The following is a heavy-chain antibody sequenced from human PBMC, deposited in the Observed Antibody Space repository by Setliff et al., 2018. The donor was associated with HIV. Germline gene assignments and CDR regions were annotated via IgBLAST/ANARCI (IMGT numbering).Heavy chain of an antibody. CDR3: ARVFGPFDY. CDR1: GFTVSSNS. Sequence: GESLKISCAASGFTVSSNSMSWVRQAPGKGLEWVLVIYSVGITYYTDSVKGRFTISRDNSKNTLYLQMNSLRAEDTAVYYCARVFGPFDYWGQGTLVTVSS. V-gene: IGHV3-53*01. J-gene: IGHJ4*02. D-gene: IGHD3-10*02. CDR2: IYSVGIT.